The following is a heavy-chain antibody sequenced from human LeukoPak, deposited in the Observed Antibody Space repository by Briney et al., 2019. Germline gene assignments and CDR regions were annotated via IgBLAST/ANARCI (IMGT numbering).Heavy chain of an antibody. D-gene: IGHD5-18*01. CDR3: ARDLAYSRLDY. CDR2: ISSSSSTI. CDR1: GFTFSTYS. Sequence: GGSLRLSCAASGFTFSTYSMNWVRQAPGKGLEWVSYISSSSSTIYYADSVKGRFTISRDNAENSLYLQMNSLRVEDTAFYYCARDLAYSRLDYWGQGMLVTVSS. J-gene: IGHJ4*02. V-gene: IGHV3-48*04.